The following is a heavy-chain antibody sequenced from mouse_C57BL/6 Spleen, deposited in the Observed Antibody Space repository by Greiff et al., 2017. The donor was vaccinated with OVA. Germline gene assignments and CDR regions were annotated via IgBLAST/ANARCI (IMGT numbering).Heavy chain of an antibody. CDR2: ISYDGSN. CDR3: ARDRDDGYYAYDAMDY. Sequence: EVKLMESGPGLVKPSQSLSLTCSVTGYSITSGYYWNWIRQFPGNKLEWMGYISYDGSNNYNPSLKNRISITRDTSKNQFFLKLNSVTTEDTATYYCARDRDDGYYAYDAMDYWGQGTSVTVSS. CDR1: GYSITSGYY. J-gene: IGHJ4*01. V-gene: IGHV3-6*01. D-gene: IGHD2-3*01.